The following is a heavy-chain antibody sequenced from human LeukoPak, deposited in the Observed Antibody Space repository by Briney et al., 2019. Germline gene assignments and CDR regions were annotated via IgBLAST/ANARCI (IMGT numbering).Heavy chain of an antibody. D-gene: IGHD1-26*01. Sequence: SETLSLTCAVYGGSFIGYYWSWIRQPPGKGLEWIGEINHFGSTNYNPSLKSRVTISIDTSKNQLSLKLSSVTAADTAVYYCARIRSRKWGFDYWGQGTLVTVSS. J-gene: IGHJ4*02. CDR3: ARIRSRKWGFDY. CDR2: INHFGST. V-gene: IGHV4-34*01. CDR1: GGSFIGYY.